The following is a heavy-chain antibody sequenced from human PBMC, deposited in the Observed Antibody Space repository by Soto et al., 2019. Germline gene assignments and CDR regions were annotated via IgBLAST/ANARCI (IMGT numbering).Heavy chain of an antibody. CDR1: GGSFSGYY. D-gene: IGHD5-12*01. V-gene: IGHV4-34*01. CDR2: INHSGST. CDR3: ARGLQDEGVATIEWVQFDY. J-gene: IGHJ4*02. Sequence: SETLSLTCAVYGGSFSGYYWSWIRQPPGKGLEWIGEINHSGSTNYNPSLKSRVTISVDTSKNQFSLKLSSVTAADTAVYYCARGLQDEGVATIEWVQFDYWGQGTLVTVAS.